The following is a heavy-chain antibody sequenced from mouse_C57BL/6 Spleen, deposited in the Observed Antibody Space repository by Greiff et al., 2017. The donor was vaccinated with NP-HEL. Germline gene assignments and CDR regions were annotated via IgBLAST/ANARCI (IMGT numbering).Heavy chain of an antibody. D-gene: IGHD1-1*01. V-gene: IGHV1-59*01. CDR3: ARGYYGSTRFAY. Sequence: QVQLQQPGAELVRPGTSVKLSCKASGYTFTSYWMHWVKQRPGQGLEWIGVIDPSDSYTNYNQKFKGKATLTVDTSSSTAYMQLSSLTSEDSAVYYCARGYYGSTRFAYWGKGTLVTVSA. CDR2: IDPSDSYT. J-gene: IGHJ3*01. CDR1: GYTFTSYW.